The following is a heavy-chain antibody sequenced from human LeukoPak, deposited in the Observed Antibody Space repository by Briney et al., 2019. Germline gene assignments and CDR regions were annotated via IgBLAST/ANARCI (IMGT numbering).Heavy chain of an antibody. V-gene: IGHV1-3*01. D-gene: IGHD3-16*02. CDR1: GYTFTSYA. CDR3: ARVGTIMITFGGVIASPYYFDY. J-gene: IGHJ4*02. CDR2: INAGNGNT. Sequence: ASVKVSCKASGYTFTSYAMHWVRQAPGQRLEWMGWINAGNGNTKYSQKFQGRVTITRDTSASTAYMELSSLRSEDTAVYYCARVGTIMITFGGVIASPYYFDYWGQGTLVTVSS.